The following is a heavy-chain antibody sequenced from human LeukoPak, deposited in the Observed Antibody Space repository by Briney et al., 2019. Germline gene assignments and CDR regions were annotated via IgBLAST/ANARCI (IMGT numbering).Heavy chain of an antibody. CDR2: IYYSGST. CDR1: GGSIYRSNNY. V-gene: IGHV4-61*05. J-gene: IGHJ6*03. Sequence: SETLSLTCTVSGGSIYRSNNYWGWIRQPPGKGLEWIGYIYYSGSTNYNPSLKSRVTISVDTSKNQFSLKLSSVTAADTAVYYCARRNKVVVPAAIDYYYYYMDVWGKGTTVTISS. CDR3: ARRNKVVVPAAIDYYYYYMDV. D-gene: IGHD2-2*01.